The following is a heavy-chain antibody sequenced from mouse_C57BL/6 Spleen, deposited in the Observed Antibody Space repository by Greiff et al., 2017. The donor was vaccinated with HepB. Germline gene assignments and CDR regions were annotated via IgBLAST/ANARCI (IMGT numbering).Heavy chain of an antibody. CDR3: APSYYYGENWYFDV. D-gene: IGHD1-1*01. J-gene: IGHJ1*03. CDR1: GFNIKNTY. Sequence: VQLKQSVAELVRPGASVKLSCTASGFNIKNTYMHWVKQRPEQGLEWIGRIDPANGNTKYAPKFQGKATITADTSSNTAYLQLSSLTSEDTAVYYFAPSYYYGENWYFDVWGTGTTVTVSS. V-gene: IGHV14-3*01. CDR2: IDPANGNT.